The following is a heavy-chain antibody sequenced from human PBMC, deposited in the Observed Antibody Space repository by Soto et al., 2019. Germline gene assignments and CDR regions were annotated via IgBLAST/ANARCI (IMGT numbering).Heavy chain of an antibody. V-gene: IGHV4-39*01. CDR1: CGSFVSSAYY. Sequence: SETLSLTCGVSCGSFVSSAYYWGWIRQAPGKGLEWIGSINYSGSTYYNPSLKSRVTISVDTSRNQFSLKLSSVTAADTALYYCSRRAPEGFDPWGQGTLVTVSS. J-gene: IGHJ5*02. CDR2: INYSGST. CDR3: SRRAPEGFDP.